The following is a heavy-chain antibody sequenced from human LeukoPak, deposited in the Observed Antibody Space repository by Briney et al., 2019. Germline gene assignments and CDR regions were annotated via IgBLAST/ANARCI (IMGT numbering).Heavy chain of an antibody. CDR3: ARHTSGAAHNWFDP. CDR1: GGSISSYY. V-gene: IGHV4-4*09. CDR2: IYSSGST. Sequence: SETLSLTCTVSGGSISSYYWSWIRQPPGKGLVWIGYIYSSGSTNYNPSLKSRVTISVDTSKNQFSLKLSSVTAADTAVYYCARHTSGAAHNWFDPWGQGTLVTVSS. D-gene: IGHD2-2*02. J-gene: IGHJ5*02.